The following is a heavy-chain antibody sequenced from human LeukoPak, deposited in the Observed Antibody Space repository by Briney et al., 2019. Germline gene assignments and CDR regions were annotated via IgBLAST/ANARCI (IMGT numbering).Heavy chain of an antibody. CDR1: GGSINSYY. J-gene: IGHJ5*02. CDR3: ARTPWGIAAYNWFDP. D-gene: IGHD6-25*01. CDR2: IYYSGST. V-gene: IGHV4-59*01. Sequence: SETLSLTCTVSGGSINSYYWSWIRQPPGKGLEWIGYIYYSGSTNYNPSLKSRVTISVDTSKNQFSLKLSSVTAADTAVYYCARTPWGIAAYNWFDPWGQGTLVTVSS.